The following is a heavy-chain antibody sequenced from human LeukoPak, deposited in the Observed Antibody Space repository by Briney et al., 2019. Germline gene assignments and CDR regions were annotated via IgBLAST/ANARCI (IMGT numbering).Heavy chain of an antibody. Sequence: GGSLRLTCAASGFTFSSYSMNWVRQAPGKGLEWVSSISSSSSYIYYADSVKGRFTISRDNAKNSLYLQMNSLRAEDTAVYYCARDRAEESRDGYNYWDVWGQGTRSPSP. CDR3: ARDRAEESRDGYNYWDV. CDR2: ISSSSSYI. V-gene: IGHV3-21*01. CDR1: GFTFSSYS. J-gene: IGHJ6*02. D-gene: IGHD5-24*01.